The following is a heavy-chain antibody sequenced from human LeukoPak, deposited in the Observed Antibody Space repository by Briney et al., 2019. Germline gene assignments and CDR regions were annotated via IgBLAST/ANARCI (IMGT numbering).Heavy chain of an antibody. D-gene: IGHD3-3*01. CDR3: AKAARITIFGLVIHPFDF. J-gene: IGHJ4*02. Sequence: GGSLRLSCAASGFTFSNYWMSWVRQAPGKGLEWVANIKEDGSEKFYVDSVKGRFTISRDNARNSVYLQMNRLRAEDTAVYYCAKAARITIFGLVIHPFDFWGQGTLVTVSS. CDR1: GFTFSNYW. V-gene: IGHV3-7*03. CDR2: IKEDGSEK.